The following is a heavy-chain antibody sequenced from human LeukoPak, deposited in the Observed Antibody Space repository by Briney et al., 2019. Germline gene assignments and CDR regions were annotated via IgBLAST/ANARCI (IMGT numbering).Heavy chain of an antibody. Sequence: ASVKVSCKVSGHTLTGLAMPWVRQATGKGLEWMGGSDPEDGETIYAQKFKGRVTMTEDTATDTAYMELRSLRSEDTAVYYCAYRPPGDESFDIWGQGTLVTVSS. V-gene: IGHV1-24*01. D-gene: IGHD3-16*01. CDR2: SDPEDGET. J-gene: IGHJ3*02. CDR1: GHTLTGLA. CDR3: AYRPPGDESFDI.